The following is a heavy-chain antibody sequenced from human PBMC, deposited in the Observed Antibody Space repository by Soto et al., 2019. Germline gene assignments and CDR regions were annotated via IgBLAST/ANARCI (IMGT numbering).Heavy chain of an antibody. V-gene: IGHV4-59*01. J-gene: IGHJ6*02. Sequence: PSETLSLTCTVSGGSISSYYLSWIRQPPGKGLEWIGYIYYSGSTNYNPSLKSRVTISVDTSKNQFSLKLSSVTAADTAVYYCARGPSLEYYYYGMDVWGQGTTVTVYS. CDR3: ARGPSLEYYYYGMDV. CDR2: IYYSGST. CDR1: GGSISSYY. D-gene: IGHD3-3*01.